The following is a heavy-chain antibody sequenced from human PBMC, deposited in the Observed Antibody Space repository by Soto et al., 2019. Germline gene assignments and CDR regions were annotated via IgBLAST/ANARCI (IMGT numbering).Heavy chain of an antibody. CDR2: VHSSGST. D-gene: IGHD5-12*01. J-gene: IGHJ4*02. CDR1: GGTINSYY. Sequence: QVQLQESGPGLVKSSETLSLTCTVSGGTINSYYCSWIRQPAGKGLEWIGRVHSSGSTIYNPSLKSRVTMSVDTSKKQFSLRLSSVTAADTAVYYCARSGDGPATLFDHWGQGALVTVSS. V-gene: IGHV4-4*07. CDR3: ARSGDGPATLFDH.